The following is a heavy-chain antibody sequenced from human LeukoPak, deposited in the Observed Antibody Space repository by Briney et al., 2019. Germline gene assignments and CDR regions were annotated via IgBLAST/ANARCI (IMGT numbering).Heavy chain of an antibody. V-gene: IGHV3-7*01. CDR1: GFTLSTYW. CDR2: IKQDGSEK. D-gene: IGHD6-19*01. Sequence: GGSLRLSCAASGFTLSTYWMPWVRQAPGKGLEWVANIKQDGSEKYYVDSVKGRFTISRDNAKKLLYLQMISLRVEDTAVYYCARDRGSSGRLGRFDNWGQGTLVTVSP. J-gene: IGHJ4*02. CDR3: ARDRGSSGRLGRFDN.